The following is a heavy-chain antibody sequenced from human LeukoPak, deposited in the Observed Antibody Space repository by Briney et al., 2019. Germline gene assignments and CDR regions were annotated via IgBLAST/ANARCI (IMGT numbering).Heavy chain of an antibody. D-gene: IGHD3-22*01. CDR3: ARGRTITMIVVAVDY. J-gene: IGHJ4*02. Sequence: SETLSLTCTVSGGSISSSSYYWGWIRQPPGKGLEWIGSIYYSGSTYYNPSLKSRVTISVDTSKNQFSLKLSSVTAADTAVYYCARGRTITMIVVAVDYWGQGTLVTVSS. V-gene: IGHV4-39*07. CDR1: GGSISSSSYY. CDR2: IYYSGST.